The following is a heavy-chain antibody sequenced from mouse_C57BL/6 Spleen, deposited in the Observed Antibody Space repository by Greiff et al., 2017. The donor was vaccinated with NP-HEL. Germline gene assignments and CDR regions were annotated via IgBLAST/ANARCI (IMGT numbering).Heavy chain of an antibody. D-gene: IGHD2-3*01. CDR3: ARMGDGYPMDY. CDR2: ISYDGSN. CDR1: GYSITSGYY. Sequence: EVQLVESGPGLVKPSQSLSLTCSVTGYSITSGYYWNWIRQFPGNKLEWMGYISYDGSNNYNPSLKNRISITRDTSKNQFFLKLNSVTTEDTATYYCARMGDGYPMDYWGQGTSVTVSS. V-gene: IGHV3-6*01. J-gene: IGHJ4*01.